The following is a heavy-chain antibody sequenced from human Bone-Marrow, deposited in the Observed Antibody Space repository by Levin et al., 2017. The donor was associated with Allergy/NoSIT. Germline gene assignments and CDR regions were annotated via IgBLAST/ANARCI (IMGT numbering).Heavy chain of an antibody. J-gene: IGHJ5*02. CDR3: ALMVRGDRSWFDP. CDR1: GGSISSGDYY. Sequence: SETLSLTCTVSGGSISSGDYYWSWIRQPPGKGLEWIGYIYYSGSTYYNPSLKSRVTISVDTSKNQFSLKLSSVTAAATAVYYCALMVRGDRSWFDPLGPGNPGHRLL. CDR2: IYYSGST. V-gene: IGHV4-30-4*01. D-gene: IGHD3-10*01.